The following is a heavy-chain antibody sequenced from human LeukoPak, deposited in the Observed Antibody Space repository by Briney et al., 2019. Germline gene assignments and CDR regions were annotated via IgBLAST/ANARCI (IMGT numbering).Heavy chain of an antibody. D-gene: IGHD3-3*01. V-gene: IGHV1-69*13. CDR3: ARGVRAIFGVVIPWAFDI. J-gene: IGHJ3*02. CDR2: IIPIFGTA. CDR1: GGTFSSYA. Sequence: SVKVSCKASGGTFSSYAISWVRQAPGQGLEWMGGIIPIFGTANYAQKFQGRVTITADESTSTAYMELSSLRSEDTAVYYCARGVRAIFGVVIPWAFDIWGQGTMVTVSS.